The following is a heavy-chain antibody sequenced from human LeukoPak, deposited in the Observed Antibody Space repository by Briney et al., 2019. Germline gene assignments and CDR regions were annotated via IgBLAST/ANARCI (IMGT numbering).Heavy chain of an antibody. CDR2: ISYDGSNK. J-gene: IGHJ5*02. D-gene: IGHD3-3*01. Sequence: GRSLRLSCAASGFTFSSYAMHWVRQAPGKGLEWVAVISYDGSNKYYADSVKGRFTISRDNSKNTLYLHMNSLRAEDTAVYYCAKEGGDFGVVTQLDPWGQGTLVTVSS. CDR1: GFTFSSYA. V-gene: IGHV3-30*01. CDR3: AKEGGDFGVVTQLDP.